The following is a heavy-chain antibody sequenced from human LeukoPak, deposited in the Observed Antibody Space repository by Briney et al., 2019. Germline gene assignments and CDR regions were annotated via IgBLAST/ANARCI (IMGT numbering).Heavy chain of an antibody. CDR2: LYYSGST. CDR1: GVSISSYY. V-gene: IGHV4-59*12. D-gene: IGHD3-3*01. J-gene: IGHJ4*02. CDR3: ARGRPGLRFLEWLRGDFDY. Sequence: SETLSLTCTVSGVSISSYYWSWIRQPPGRGLEWIGYLYYSGSTNYNPSLKSRVTISVDTSKNQFSLKLSSVTAADTAVYYCARGRPGLRFLEWLRGDFDYWGQGTLVTVSS.